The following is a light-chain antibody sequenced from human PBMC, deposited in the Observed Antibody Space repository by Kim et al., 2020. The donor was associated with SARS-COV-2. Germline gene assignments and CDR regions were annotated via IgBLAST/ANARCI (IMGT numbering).Light chain of an antibody. CDR1: DSISGY. J-gene: IGKJ5*01. V-gene: IGKV1-39*01. Sequence: DIQMTQSPSSLSASVGDRVTITCRASDSISGYLNWYQQKPGKAPKILIYIGSNLQSGVPSRFSGSRSGTDFTLTISSLQPEDFATYYCQQSHSLPFTFGQGTRLEIK. CDR2: IGS. CDR3: QQSHSLPFT.